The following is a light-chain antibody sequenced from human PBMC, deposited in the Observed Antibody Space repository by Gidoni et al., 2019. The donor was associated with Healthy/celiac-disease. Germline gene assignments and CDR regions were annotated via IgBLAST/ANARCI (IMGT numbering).Light chain of an antibody. J-gene: IGLJ2*01. CDR2: EDN. CDR1: ALPKKY. V-gene: IGLV3-10*01. Sequence: SYELTQPPSVSVSPGQTARITCSGDALPKKYAYWYQQKAGQAPVLVIYEDNKRHSGTPERFSGSSSGTMATLTISGAQVEDEGDYYCYSTDISGTLSVFGGGTKLTVL. CDR3: YSTDISGTLSV.